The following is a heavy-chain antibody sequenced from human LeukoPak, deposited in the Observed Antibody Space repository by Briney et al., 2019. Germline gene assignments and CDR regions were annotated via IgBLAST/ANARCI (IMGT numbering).Heavy chain of an antibody. J-gene: IGHJ4*02. D-gene: IGHD6-19*01. Sequence: LYCGDWRFAVRSKGVNWGGRGIGKGKEWVSYISSSGSTIYYADSVKGRFTISRDNAKNSLYLQMNSLRAEDTAVYYCAREDGYSSGWYKVNYFDYWGQGTLVTVSS. CDR2: ISSSGSTI. CDR3: AREDGYSSGWYKVNYFDY. V-gene: IGHV3-48*03. CDR1: RFAVRSKG.